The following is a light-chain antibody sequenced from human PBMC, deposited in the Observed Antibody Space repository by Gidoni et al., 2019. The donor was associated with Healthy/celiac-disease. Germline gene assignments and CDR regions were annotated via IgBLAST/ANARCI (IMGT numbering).Light chain of an antibody. CDR1: QSVSSY. CDR3: QQSSNWPYT. V-gene: IGKV3-11*01. Sequence: EIVLTQSPATLSLSPGERATLSCRASQSVSSYLAWYQQKPGQAPRLLIYDASNRATGIPARCSGSGSGTDFTLTISSLEPEDVADYYCQQSSNWPYTFGQGTKLEIK. J-gene: IGKJ2*01. CDR2: DAS.